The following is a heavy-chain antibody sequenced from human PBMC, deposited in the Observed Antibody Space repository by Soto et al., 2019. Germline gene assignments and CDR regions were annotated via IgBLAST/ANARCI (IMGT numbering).Heavy chain of an antibody. Sequence: PSETLSLTCSVSAGSISSTSFYCDWSRQPAGKGLEWIGSIYYSGSTYYNPSLKSRVTISVDTSKNQFSLKLSSVTAADTAVYYCARLTCSSTSCYILDYWGQGTLVTVSS. V-gene: IGHV4-39*01. J-gene: IGHJ4*02. D-gene: IGHD2-2*02. CDR2: IYYSGST. CDR3: ARLTCSSTSCYILDY. CDR1: AGSISSTSFY.